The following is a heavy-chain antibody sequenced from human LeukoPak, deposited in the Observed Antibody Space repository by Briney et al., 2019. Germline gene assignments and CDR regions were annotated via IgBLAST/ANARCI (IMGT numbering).Heavy chain of an antibody. J-gene: IGHJ5*02. CDR3: ARDMGQT. V-gene: IGHV4-61*02. Sequence: SGTLSLTCTVSGVSISSGAYYWTWIRQAAGKGLEWIGRIYTSGTTDYNPSLKSRVSISLDTSKNQFSLNLSSVTAADTAVYYCARDMGQTWGQGTLVTVSS. CDR2: IYTSGTT. CDR1: GVSISSGAYY. D-gene: IGHD3-10*01.